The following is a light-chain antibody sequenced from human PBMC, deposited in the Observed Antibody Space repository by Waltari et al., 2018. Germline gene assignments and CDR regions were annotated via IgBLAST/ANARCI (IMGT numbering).Light chain of an antibody. CDR2: GAS. CDR3: QQYGTSPPYT. J-gene: IGKJ2*01. CDR1: QSFSGRF. Sequence: EIVLTQSPGTLSLSPGERATLSCRASQSFSGRFLAWYQQKPGQAPRLIIYGASNRATGIPDRFSGSESETDFTLAISRLEPEDCAVYFCQQYGTSPPYTFGQGTKLEIK. V-gene: IGKV3-20*01.